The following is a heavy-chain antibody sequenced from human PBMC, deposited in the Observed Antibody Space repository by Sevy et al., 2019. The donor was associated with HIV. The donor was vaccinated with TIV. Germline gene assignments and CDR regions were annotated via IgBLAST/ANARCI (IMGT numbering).Heavy chain of an antibody. D-gene: IGHD5-12*01. CDR2: IKSETDGGTT. CDR1: GFTLNKAW. CDR3: SMEDGYNYFDY. V-gene: IGHV3-15*07. J-gene: IGHJ4*02. Sequence: GGSLRLSCAASGFTLNKAWMNWVRQAPGKGLEWVGRIKSETDGGTTDYAEPVKGRFSSSRDDSKNTLYLQMNSLKIEDTAVYYCSMEDGYNYFDYWGQGALVTVSS.